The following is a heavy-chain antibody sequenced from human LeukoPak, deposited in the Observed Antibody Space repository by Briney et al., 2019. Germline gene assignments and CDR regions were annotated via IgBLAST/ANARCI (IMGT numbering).Heavy chain of an antibody. CDR3: ARGGGYILDN. V-gene: IGHV3-9*01. J-gene: IGHJ4*02. Sequence: QPGRSLRLSCAASGFTFDDYAMHWVRQAPGKGLEWVSGISWNSGSIGYADSVKGRFTISRDNTKNTVYLQMNSLRAEGTAVYYCARGGGYILDNWGQGTLVTVSS. CDR1: GFTFDDYA. CDR2: ISWNSGSI. D-gene: IGHD5-18*01.